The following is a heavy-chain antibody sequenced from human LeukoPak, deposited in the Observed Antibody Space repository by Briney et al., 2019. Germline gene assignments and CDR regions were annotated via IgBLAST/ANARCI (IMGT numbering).Heavy chain of an antibody. CDR1: GRSFSGYY. CDR3: ARVPDTAIHFDY. Sequence: SETLSLTCAVYGRSFSGYYWSWIRQPPGKGLEWIGEINHSGSTNYNPSLKSRVTISEDTSKNQFSLKLSSVTAADTAVYYCARVPDTAIHFDYWGQGTLVTVSS. V-gene: IGHV4-34*01. D-gene: IGHD5-18*01. CDR2: INHSGST. J-gene: IGHJ4*02.